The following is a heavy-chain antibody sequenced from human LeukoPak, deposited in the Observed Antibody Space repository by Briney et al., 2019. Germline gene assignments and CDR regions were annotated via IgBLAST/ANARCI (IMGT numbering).Heavy chain of an antibody. D-gene: IGHD4-17*01. CDR1: GGTFSSLS. J-gene: IGHJ5*02. Sequence: GASVKVSCKASGGTFSSLSFSWVRQAPGQGLEWMGRISPIGNVAEYAQKFQGRLTFSADKSTSTVHMGLSSLRSVDTAVYFCARRIWNADYVGGWFDPWGQGTLVTVSS. CDR2: ISPIGNVA. V-gene: IGHV1-69*02. CDR3: ARRIWNADYVGGWFDP.